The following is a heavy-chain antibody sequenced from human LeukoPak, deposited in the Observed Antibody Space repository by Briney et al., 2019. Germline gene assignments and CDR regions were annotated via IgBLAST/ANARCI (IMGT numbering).Heavy chain of an antibody. V-gene: IGHV1-18*01. CDR2: ISAYNGNT. CDR1: GYTFTSYG. D-gene: IGHD3-3*01. Sequence: ASVTVSCKASGYTFTSYGISWVRQAPGQGLERMGWISAYNGNTNYAQKLQGRVTMTTDTSTSTAYMELRSLRSDDTAVYYCARDNPAYYDFWSGYYRVSWFDPWGQGTLVTVSS. CDR3: ARDNPAYYDFWSGYYRVSWFDP. J-gene: IGHJ5*02.